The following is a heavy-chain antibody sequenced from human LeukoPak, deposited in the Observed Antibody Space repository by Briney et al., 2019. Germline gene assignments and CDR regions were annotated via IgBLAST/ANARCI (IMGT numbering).Heavy chain of an antibody. CDR1: GFTFDDYA. J-gene: IGHJ4*02. CDR2: ISWNSGSI. CDR3: AKGSQGVAGSDY. V-gene: IGHV3-9*01. D-gene: IGHD6-19*01. Sequence: GGSLRLSCAASGFTFDDYAMHWVRQAPGKGLEWVSGISWNSGSIGYADSVKGRFTISRDNAKNSPYLQMNSLRAEDTALYYCAKGSQGVAGSDYWGQGTLVTVSS.